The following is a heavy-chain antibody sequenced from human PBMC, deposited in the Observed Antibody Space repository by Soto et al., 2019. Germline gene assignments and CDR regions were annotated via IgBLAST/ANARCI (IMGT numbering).Heavy chain of an antibody. CDR2: IIPILGIA. CDR1: GGTFSSYT. CDR3: ARTKTTWYYDSSGYLDY. Sequence: GASVKVSCKASGGTFSSYTISWVRQAPGQGLEWMGRIIPILGIANYAQKFQGRVTITADKSTSTAYMELSSLRSEDTAVYYCARTKTTWYYDSSGYLDYWGQGTLVTVSS. V-gene: IGHV1-69*02. D-gene: IGHD3-22*01. J-gene: IGHJ4*02.